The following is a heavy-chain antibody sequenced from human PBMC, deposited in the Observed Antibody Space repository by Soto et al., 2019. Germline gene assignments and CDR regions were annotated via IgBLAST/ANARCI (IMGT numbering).Heavy chain of an antibody. CDR2: ISGSGGST. J-gene: IGHJ4*02. CDR3: AKAAYYYDSSGYNYYFDY. V-gene: IGHV3-23*01. CDR1: GFTFSSYA. D-gene: IGHD3-22*01. Sequence: PGGSLRLSCAASGFTFSSYAMSWVRQAPGKGLEWVSAISGSGGSTYYADSVKGRFTISRDNSKNTLYLQMNSLRAEDTAVYYCAKAAYYYDSSGYNYYFDYWGQRTLVTVSS.